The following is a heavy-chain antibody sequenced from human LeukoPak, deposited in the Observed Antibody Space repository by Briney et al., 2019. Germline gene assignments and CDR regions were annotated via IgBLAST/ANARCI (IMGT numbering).Heavy chain of an antibody. D-gene: IGHD1-14*01. J-gene: IGHJ4*02. Sequence: GGSLRLSCAASGFTFSSYWMGWVRHAPGKGLEWVSRINSDGSSTMSADSVKGRFTISRDNAKNTLYLQMNSLRAEDTAVYYCARDGSGDYWGQGTLVTVSS. CDR3: ARDGSGDY. V-gene: IGHV3-74*03. CDR1: GFTFSSYW. CDR2: INSDGSST.